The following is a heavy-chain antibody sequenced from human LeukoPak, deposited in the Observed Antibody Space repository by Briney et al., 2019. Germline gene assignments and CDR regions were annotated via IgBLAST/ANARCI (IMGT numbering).Heavy chain of an antibody. CDR3: ATVRLMIRDY. J-gene: IGHJ4*02. CDR2: FDPEEGET. Sequence: ASVKVSCKVSGYTLTEFSMHWVRQAPGKGLEWMGDFDPEEGETTYAQTLQGRVTMPEDTPTDTAHMELSSLRSEDTAVYYCATVRLMIRDYWGQGTLVTVSS. CDR1: GYTLTEFS. D-gene: IGHD2-8*01. V-gene: IGHV1-24*01.